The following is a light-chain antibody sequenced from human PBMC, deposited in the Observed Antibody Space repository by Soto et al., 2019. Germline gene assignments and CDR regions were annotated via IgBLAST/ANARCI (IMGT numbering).Light chain of an antibody. CDR2: DTS. CDR3: QQRSNWPWT. CDR1: QSVSSY. Sequence: EIVLTQSPVLLSLSPGERATLSCRASQSVSSYLAWYQQKPGQAPRFLIYDTSNRAAGTPARFSGSGSGTDFTLTIRSLEPEDFAVYYCQQRSNWPWTFGQGTKVDIK. J-gene: IGKJ1*01. V-gene: IGKV3-11*01.